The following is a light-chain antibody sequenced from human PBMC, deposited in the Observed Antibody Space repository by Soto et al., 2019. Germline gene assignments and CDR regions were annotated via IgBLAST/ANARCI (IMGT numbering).Light chain of an antibody. CDR1: SNDVGAYNY. J-gene: IGLJ2*01. CDR3: SSYTSSSTLVV. CDR2: EVT. Sequence: QSALTQPASVSGSPGQSISISCTGTSNDVGAYNYVSWYQQHPDKAPKLMIFEVTYRPSGVSNRFSGSKSGNTASLTISGLQAEDEADYYCSSYTSSSTLVVFGGGTQLTVL. V-gene: IGLV2-14*01.